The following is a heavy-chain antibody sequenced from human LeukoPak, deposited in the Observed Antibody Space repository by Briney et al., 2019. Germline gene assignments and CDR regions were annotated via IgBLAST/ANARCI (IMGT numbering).Heavy chain of an antibody. CDR2: IYSGGSK. D-gene: IGHD3-10*01. V-gene: IGHV3-53*01. J-gene: IGHJ6*03. CDR1: GFTVSSNY. Sequence: GGSLRLSCAASGFTVSSNYMSWVRQAPGKGLEWVSVIYSGGSKYYADSVKGRFTISRDNSKNTLYLQMNSLRAEDTAVYYCARVRGSPYYYYYMDVWGKGTTVTVSS. CDR3: ARVRGSPYYYYYMDV.